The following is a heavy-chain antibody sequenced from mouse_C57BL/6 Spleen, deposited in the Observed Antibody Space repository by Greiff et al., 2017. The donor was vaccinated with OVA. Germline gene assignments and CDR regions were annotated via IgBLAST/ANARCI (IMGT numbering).Heavy chain of an antibody. CDR1: GYTFTSYW. Sequence: VQLQQSGAELVMPGASVKLSCKASGYTFTSYWMHWVKQRPGQGLEWIGEIDPSDSYTNYNQKFKGKSTLTVDKSSSTAYMQLSSLTSEDSAVYYCARGGGNYVKYFDYWGQGTTLTVSS. V-gene: IGHV1-69*01. CDR3: ARGGGNYVKYFDY. CDR2: IDPSDSYT. J-gene: IGHJ2*01. D-gene: IGHD2-1*01.